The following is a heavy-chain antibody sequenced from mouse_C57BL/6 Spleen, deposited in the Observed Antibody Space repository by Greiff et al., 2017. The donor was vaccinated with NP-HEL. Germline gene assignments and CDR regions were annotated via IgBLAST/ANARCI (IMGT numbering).Heavy chain of an antibody. CDR3: ARPSYDGYPYYAMDY. CDR2: INPGSGGT. D-gene: IGHD2-3*01. Sequence: QVQLKQSGAELVRPGTSVKVSCKASGYAFTNYLIEWVKQRPGQGLEWIGVINPGSGGTNYNEKLKGKATLTADKSSSTAYMQLSSLTSEDSAVYFCARPSYDGYPYYAMDYWGQGTSVTVSS. J-gene: IGHJ4*01. CDR1: GYAFTNYL. V-gene: IGHV1-54*01.